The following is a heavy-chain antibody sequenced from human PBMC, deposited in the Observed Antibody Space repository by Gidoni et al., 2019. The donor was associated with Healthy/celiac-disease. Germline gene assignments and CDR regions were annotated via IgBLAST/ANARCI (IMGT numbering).Heavy chain of an antibody. CDR1: GGSISSSSYY. V-gene: IGHV4-39*07. J-gene: IGHJ5*02. Sequence: QLQLQESGPGLVKPSETLSLTCTVSGGSISSSSYYWGWIRQPPGKGLEWIGSIYYSGSTYYNPSLKSRVTISVDTSKNQFSLKLSSVTAADTAVYYCARYGGVLVSGDWFDPWGQGTLVTVSS. D-gene: IGHD1-26*01. CDR3: ARYGGVLVSGDWFDP. CDR2: IYYSGST.